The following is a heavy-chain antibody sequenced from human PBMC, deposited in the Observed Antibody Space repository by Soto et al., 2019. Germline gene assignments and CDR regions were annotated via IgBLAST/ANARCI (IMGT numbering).Heavy chain of an antibody. J-gene: IGHJ4*02. D-gene: IGHD4-17*01. V-gene: IGHV4-59*12. CDR1: GGSTTTYY. CDR2: IFFSGSA. Sequence: PSETLSLTCTVSGGSTTTYYWSWIRQRPGQGQGWVGFIFFSGSAKYNSSLESRVTISVATSKNQFQLELSSLTAADTAVSYWAGDTRLHFVGDYYFDPWGQGAQATVYS. CDR3: AGDTRLHFVGDYYFDP.